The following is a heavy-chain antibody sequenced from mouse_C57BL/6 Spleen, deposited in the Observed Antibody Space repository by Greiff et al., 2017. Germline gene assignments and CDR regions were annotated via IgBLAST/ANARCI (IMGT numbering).Heavy chain of an antibody. V-gene: IGHV14-1*01. J-gene: IGHJ3*01. CDR1: GFNIKDYY. CDR2: IDPEDGDT. CDR3: AKDYDRAWCAD. Sequence: EVQLQESGAELVRPGASVKLSCTASGFNIKDYYMHWVKQRPEQGLEWIGRIDPEDGDTEYAPKFKGKATMTADTSSNTAYLQLSSLTSEDTAVYYCAKDYDRAWCADWGQGTLVTVSA. D-gene: IGHD2-4*01.